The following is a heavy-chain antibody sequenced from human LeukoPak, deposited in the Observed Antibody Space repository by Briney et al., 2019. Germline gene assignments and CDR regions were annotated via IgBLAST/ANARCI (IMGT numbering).Heavy chain of an antibody. CDR2: IDPSDSYT. CDR1: GYSFTSYW. J-gene: IGHJ4*02. CDR3: ARAIRNHDILTGYLYYFDY. V-gene: IGHV5-10-1*01. Sequence: GESLKISCKGSGYSFTSYWISWVRQMPGKGLEWMGRIDPSDSYTNYSPSFQGHVTISADKSISTAYLQWSSLKASDTAMYYCARAIRNHDILTGYLYYFDYWGQGTLVTVSS. D-gene: IGHD3-9*01.